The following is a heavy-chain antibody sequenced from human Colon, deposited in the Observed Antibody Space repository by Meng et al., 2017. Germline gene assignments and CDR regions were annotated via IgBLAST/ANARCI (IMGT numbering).Heavy chain of an antibody. CDR1: GYSFTSYA. V-gene: IGHV1-18*01. CDR2: ISAYDGNT. Sequence: ASVKVSCKASGYSFTSYAISWVRQAPGQGLEWMGWISAYDGNTNYAQKVQGRVTMTTDTSTSTAYMELRSLRSDDTAVYFCARDRGIRVTGELDYWGQGTLVTVSS. J-gene: IGHJ4*02. CDR3: ARDRGIRVTGELDY. D-gene: IGHD3-9*01.